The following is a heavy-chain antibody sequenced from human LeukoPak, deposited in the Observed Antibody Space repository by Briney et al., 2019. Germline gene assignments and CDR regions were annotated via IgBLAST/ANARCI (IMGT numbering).Heavy chain of an antibody. Sequence: ASVKVSCKASGYTFTSYDIHWVRQATGQGLEWMGWMNPNSGNTGYAQKFQGRVTMTRNTSISTAYMELSSLRSEDTAVYYCARGGEQWLASAEYFQHWGQGTLVIVSS. CDR3: ARGGEQWLASAEYFQH. D-gene: IGHD6-19*01. V-gene: IGHV1-8*01. CDR1: GYTFTSYD. CDR2: MNPNSGNT. J-gene: IGHJ1*01.